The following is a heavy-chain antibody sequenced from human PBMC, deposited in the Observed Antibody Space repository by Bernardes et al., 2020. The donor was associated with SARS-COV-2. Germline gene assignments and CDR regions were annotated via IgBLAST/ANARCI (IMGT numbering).Heavy chain of an antibody. V-gene: IGHV3-74*01. J-gene: IGHJ4*03. CDR1: GFTFSTYW. CDR2: INPDGSFT. D-gene: IGHD2-21*02. CDR3: VRDKTDGVLDFDY. Sequence: GGSLRLSCAASGFTFSTYWMHWVRQVPGKGPVWVSRINPDGSFTIYTDSVKGRFTISRDNAKNTLYLQMNSLRPEDTAIYYCVRDKTDGVLDFDYWGQGTTVTVSS.